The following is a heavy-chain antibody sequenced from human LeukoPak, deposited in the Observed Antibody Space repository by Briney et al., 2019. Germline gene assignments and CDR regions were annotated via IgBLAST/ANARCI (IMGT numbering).Heavy chain of an antibody. Sequence: SETLSLTCAVYGGSFSGYYWSWIRQPPGKGLEWIGEINHSGSTNYNPSLKSRVTVSVDTSKNQFSLKLSSVTAADTAVYYCARGKYSYGYWGQGTLVTVSS. CDR1: GGSFSGYY. D-gene: IGHD5-18*01. J-gene: IGHJ4*02. V-gene: IGHV4-34*01. CDR3: ARGKYSYGY. CDR2: INHSGST.